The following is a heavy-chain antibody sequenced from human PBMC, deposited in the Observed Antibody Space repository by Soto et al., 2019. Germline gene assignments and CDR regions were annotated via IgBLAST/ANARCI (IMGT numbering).Heavy chain of an antibody. CDR3: ARAATDYGDYPPQDY. D-gene: IGHD4-17*01. Sequence: HPVGSLRLSCAASGFTFSSYGMHWVRQAPGKGLEWVAVIWYDGSNKYYADSVKGRFTISRDNSKNTLYLQMNSLRAEDTAVYYCARAATDYGDYPPQDYWGQGTLVTV. J-gene: IGHJ4*02. CDR2: IWYDGSNK. CDR1: GFTFSSYG. V-gene: IGHV3-33*01.